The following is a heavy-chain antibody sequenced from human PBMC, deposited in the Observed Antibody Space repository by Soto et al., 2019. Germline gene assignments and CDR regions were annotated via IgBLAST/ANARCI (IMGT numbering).Heavy chain of an antibody. CDR1: GFTLSSYA. Sequence: PGGSLRLSCAASGFTLSSYAMSWVRQAPGKGLEWVSGISGTSTNYVDSVRGRFSTSRDNTRNSFYLNMDSLRVGDTATYYCVRGTPTPGLDIWGRGTTVTVSS. D-gene: IGHD1-1*01. V-gene: IGHV3-23*01. CDR3: VRGTPTPGLDI. CDR2: ISGTST. J-gene: IGHJ6*02.